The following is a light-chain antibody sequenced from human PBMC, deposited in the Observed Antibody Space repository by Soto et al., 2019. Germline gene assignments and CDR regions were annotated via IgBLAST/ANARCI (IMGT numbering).Light chain of an antibody. J-gene: IGKJ2*01. CDR2: GAS. CDR1: QSVHNNY. V-gene: IGKV3-20*01. CDR3: HLYNRSPYN. Sequence: EIVLTQSPGTLSLSPGERATLSCRASQSVHNNYLARYQQKPGQAPRLLIYGASTRATGISDRFSGSGSGTDFALTISGLEPEAVGVFYCHLYNRSPYNFGQGTKLEIK.